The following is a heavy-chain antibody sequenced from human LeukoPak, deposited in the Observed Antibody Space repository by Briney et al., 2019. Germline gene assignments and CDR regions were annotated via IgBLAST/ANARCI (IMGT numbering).Heavy chain of an antibody. V-gene: IGHV3-30*18. CDR1: GFTFSSYD. CDR2: ISFAGTNK. Sequence: GGSLRLSCAASGFTFSSYDMHWVRQAPGKGLEWVAVISFAGTNKYYADSVRGRFTISRDNSKNTLFLQMNSLRVEDSAVYYCVKGLQRAPIYGLDVWGQGTTVTVSS. J-gene: IGHJ6*02. CDR3: VKGLQRAPIYGLDV.